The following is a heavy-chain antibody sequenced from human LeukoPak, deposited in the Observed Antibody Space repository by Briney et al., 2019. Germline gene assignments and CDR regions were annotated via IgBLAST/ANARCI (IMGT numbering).Heavy chain of an antibody. CDR3: ARDHSQYYYGSGSLYDY. CDR1: GFTFSSYW. Sequence: GGSVRHPCAASGFTFSSYWMSWVRQAPGKGLEWVANIKQDGSEKYYVDSVKGRFTISRDNAKNSLYLQMNSLRAEDTAVYYCARDHSQYYYGSGSLYDYRGQGTLVTDSS. V-gene: IGHV3-7*01. CDR2: IKQDGSEK. D-gene: IGHD3-10*01. J-gene: IGHJ4*02.